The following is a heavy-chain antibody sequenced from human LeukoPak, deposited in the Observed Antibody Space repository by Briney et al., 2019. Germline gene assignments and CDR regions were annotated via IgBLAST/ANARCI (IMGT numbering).Heavy chain of an antibody. Sequence: PETLSLTCTLSGASISSYSWSWLRPPPAKGLEWSGYMLHSGTTNYIPSLKSRVTISLDTSKNQFSLKLNSVTAADTAVYYCARAGGIRGSALDLDYWGQGTLVTVSS. CDR1: GASISSYS. D-gene: IGHD3-10*01. V-gene: IGHV4-59*01. J-gene: IGHJ4*02. CDR2: MLHSGTT. CDR3: ARAGGIRGSALDLDY.